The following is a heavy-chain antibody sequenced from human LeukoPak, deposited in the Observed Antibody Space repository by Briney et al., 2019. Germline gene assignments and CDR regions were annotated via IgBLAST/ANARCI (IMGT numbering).Heavy chain of an antibody. V-gene: IGHV3-30*14. CDR1: GFTFSSHA. CDR3: ARRAGDYSHPYDY. Sequence: PGGSLRLSCAASGFTFSSHALHWVRQAPGKGLEWVAVISSDGSYKYYADSVKGRFTISRDNSKNTLYLQMNTLRAEDTAVYYCARRAGDYSHPYDYWGQGTLVTVSS. CDR2: ISSDGSYK. J-gene: IGHJ4*02. D-gene: IGHD3-22*01.